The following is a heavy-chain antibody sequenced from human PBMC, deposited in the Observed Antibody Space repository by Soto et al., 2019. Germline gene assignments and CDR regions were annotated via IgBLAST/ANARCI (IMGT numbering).Heavy chain of an antibody. CDR1: GGSFSDYY. Sequence: NPSETLSLTCAVYGGSFSDYYWSWIRQPPGKGLEWVGEISPTGITKYNPSLKSRVTISVDASKNQFSLKLTSVTAADTAVYYCATPRKNYYYYGMDVWGQGTTVTVSS. CDR3: ATPRKNYYYYGMDV. V-gene: IGHV4-34*01. CDR2: ISPTGIT. J-gene: IGHJ6*02.